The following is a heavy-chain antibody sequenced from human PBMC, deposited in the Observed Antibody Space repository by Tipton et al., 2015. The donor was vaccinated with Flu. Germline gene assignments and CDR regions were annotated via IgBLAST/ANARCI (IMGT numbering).Heavy chain of an antibody. CDR3: ARADTDYDYVSAYFDY. Sequence: LRLSCAVSGYSINSGYYWGWIRQPPGKGLEWIGSIYHSGSTYYNPSLKSRVTISVDTSKNQFSLKLSSVTAADTAVYYCARADTDYDYVSAYFDYWGQGTLVTVSS. CDR1: GYSINSGYY. V-gene: IGHV4-38-2*01. D-gene: IGHD3-16*01. CDR2: IYHSGST. J-gene: IGHJ4*02.